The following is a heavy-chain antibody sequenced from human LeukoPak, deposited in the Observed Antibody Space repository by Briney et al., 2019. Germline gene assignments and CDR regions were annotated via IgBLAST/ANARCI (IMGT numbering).Heavy chain of an antibody. D-gene: IGHD3-10*01. Sequence: PSETLSLTCSVSGDSISSSGYSWGWIRQPPGKGLEWIGAITYSGTAYYNPSLKSRVTISLDTSKNQFSLKLSSVTAADTAVYYCARGGGITMVRGVRNWFDPWGQGTLVTVSS. J-gene: IGHJ5*02. CDR3: ARGGGITMVRGVRNWFDP. CDR2: ITYSGTA. CDR1: GDSISSSGYS. V-gene: IGHV4-39*01.